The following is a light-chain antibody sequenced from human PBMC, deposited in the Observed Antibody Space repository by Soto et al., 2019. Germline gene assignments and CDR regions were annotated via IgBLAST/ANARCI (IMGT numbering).Light chain of an antibody. CDR1: QSVSSTG. CDR2: GAS. Sequence: EIVVTQSPGTLSLSPGERATLSCRTIQSVSSTGLVWYQQKPGQAPKLLIYGASTSATGIPDRFSGSGSGTDFTLTISRLEPEDFAAYYCQQFGNSPNTFGQGTEVEVK. V-gene: IGKV3-20*01. J-gene: IGKJ1*01. CDR3: QQFGNSPNT.